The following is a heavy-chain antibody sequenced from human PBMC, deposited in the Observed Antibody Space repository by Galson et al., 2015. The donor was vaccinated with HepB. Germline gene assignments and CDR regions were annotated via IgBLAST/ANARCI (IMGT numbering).Heavy chain of an antibody. J-gene: IGHJ4*02. Sequence: SLRLSCAASGATFSSSSMHWVRQAPGKGLEWVSSISGDSVYIYYADSVRGRFTISRDNAKNSLYLQMNSLRAEDTAVYYCAAYCGSAYCYLRDWGQGTLVTVSS. V-gene: IGHV3-21*01. CDR2: ISGDSVYI. CDR1: GATFSSSS. CDR3: AAYCGSAYCYLRD. D-gene: IGHD2-2*01.